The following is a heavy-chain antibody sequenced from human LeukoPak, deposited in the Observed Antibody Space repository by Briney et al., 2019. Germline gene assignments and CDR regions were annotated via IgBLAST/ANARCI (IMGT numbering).Heavy chain of an antibody. V-gene: IGHV1-18*01. J-gene: IGHJ4*02. Sequence: ASVKASCKASGYTFTSYGISWVRQAHGQGLEWMGWISAYNGNTNYAQKLQGRVTMTTDTSTSTAYMELRSLRSDDTDVYYCALVTPHFNYWGQGTLVTVSS. CDR3: ALVTPHFNY. CDR2: ISAYNGNT. CDR1: GYTFTSYG. D-gene: IGHD3-9*01.